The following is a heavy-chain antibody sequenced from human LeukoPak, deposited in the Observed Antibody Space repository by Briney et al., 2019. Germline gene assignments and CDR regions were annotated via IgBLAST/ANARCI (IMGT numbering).Heavy chain of an antibody. J-gene: IGHJ4*02. V-gene: IGHV3-23*01. CDR3: AKRYSGSSGLYNFDY. CDR1: GFTFSSYA. D-gene: IGHD1-26*01. CDR2: ITGSTGNT. Sequence: GGSLRLSCAASGFTFSSYAMTWVRQPPGKGLEGVSSITGSTGNTYYADSVKGRFTISRDNSKNTLYLQMNSLRAEDTAVYYCAKRYSGSSGLYNFDYWGQGTLVTVSS.